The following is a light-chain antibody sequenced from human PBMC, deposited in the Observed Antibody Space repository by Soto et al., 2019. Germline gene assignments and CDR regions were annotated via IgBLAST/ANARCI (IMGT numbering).Light chain of an antibody. J-gene: IGKJ1*01. CDR2: AAS. Sequence: DIQMTQSPSSLSASVGDRVTITCRASQSISSYLNWYQQKPGKAPKLLIYAASSLQSGVPSRFSGSGSGTDFTLTINSLQPEDFASYYCQQYYSYPWTFGQGTKVEIK. V-gene: IGKV1-39*01. CDR3: QQYYSYPWT. CDR1: QSISSY.